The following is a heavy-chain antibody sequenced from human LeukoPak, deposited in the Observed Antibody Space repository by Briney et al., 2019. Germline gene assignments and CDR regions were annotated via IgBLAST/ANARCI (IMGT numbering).Heavy chain of an antibody. V-gene: IGHV3-7*05. CDR1: GFTFSTYW. D-gene: IGHD1-26*01. CDR3: ARKMNIVGAQGWGYGLDV. J-gene: IGHJ6*02. CDR2: IKHDGSDK. Sequence: QPGGSLRLSCAASGFTFSTYWMSWVRQAPGKGLEGVANIKHDGSDKKYVDSVKGRFTISRDNAKRSLYLQMNSLRAEDTAVYYCARKMNIVGAQGWGYGLDVWGHGTTVTVSS.